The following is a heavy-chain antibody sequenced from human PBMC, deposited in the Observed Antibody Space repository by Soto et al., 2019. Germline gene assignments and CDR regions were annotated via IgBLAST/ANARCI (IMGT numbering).Heavy chain of an antibody. CDR3: ARVGAYCVSTSCHDY. V-gene: IGHV1-18*01. CDR1: GYTFTNYG. D-gene: IGHD2-2*01. CDR2: ISAYNGNT. Sequence: QVQLVQSGAEVKKPGASVKVSCKASGYTFTNYGISWVRQAPGQGLEWMGWISAYNGNTDYAQKLEGRVTRPTDTSTSTAYMELRSLRSDDTAVYYCARVGAYCVSTSCHDYWGQGTLVTVSS. J-gene: IGHJ4*02.